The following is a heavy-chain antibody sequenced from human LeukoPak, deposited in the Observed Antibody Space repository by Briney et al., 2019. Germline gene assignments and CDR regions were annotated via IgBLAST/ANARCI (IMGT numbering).Heavy chain of an antibody. CDR2: INHRRST. CDR1: GGSFSGYY. V-gene: IGHV4-34*01. CDR3: ARGWFDP. Sequence: SETLSLTCAVYGGSFSGYYWSWIRQPPGKGLEWIGEINHRRSTNYNPSLKSRVTMSVDTSKNQFSLKLSSVTAADTAVYYCARGWFDPWGQGTLVTVSS. J-gene: IGHJ5*02.